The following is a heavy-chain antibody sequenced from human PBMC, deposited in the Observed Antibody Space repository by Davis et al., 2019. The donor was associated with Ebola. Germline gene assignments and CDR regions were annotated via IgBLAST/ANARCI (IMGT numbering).Heavy chain of an antibody. CDR3: ARPGGGHYGMDV. Sequence: SVKVSCKASGGTFSSYAISWVRQAPGQGLEWMGGIIPIFGTANYAQKFQGRVTMTRDTSTSTVYMELSSLRSEDTAVYYCARPGGGHYGMDVWGQGTTVTVSS. J-gene: IGHJ6*02. V-gene: IGHV1-69*05. D-gene: IGHD2-15*01. CDR1: GGTFSSYA. CDR2: IIPIFGTA.